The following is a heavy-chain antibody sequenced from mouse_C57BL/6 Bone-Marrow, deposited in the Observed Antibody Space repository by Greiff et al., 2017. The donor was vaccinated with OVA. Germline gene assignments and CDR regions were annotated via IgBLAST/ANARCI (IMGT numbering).Heavy chain of an antibody. J-gene: IGHJ2*01. CDR1: GYTFTNYW. D-gene: IGHD4-1*01. V-gene: IGHV1-63*01. Sequence: QVQLKESGAELVRPGTSVKMSCKASGYTFTNYWIGWAKQRPGHGLEWIGDIYPGGGYTNYNEKFKGKATLTADKSSSTAYMQFSSLTSEDSAIYYCARSGLGRRYFDYWGQGTTLTVSS. CDR2: IYPGGGYT. CDR3: ARSGLGRRYFDY.